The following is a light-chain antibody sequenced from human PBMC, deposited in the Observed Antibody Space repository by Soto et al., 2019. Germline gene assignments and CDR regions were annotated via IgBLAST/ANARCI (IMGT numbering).Light chain of an antibody. Sequence: IQMTQSPSTLSASVGDRVTITCRASQSISSWLAWYQQKPGQAPKLLIYKASSLESGVPSRFSGSGSGTDFTLTISSLQPDDFATYYCQQFYSYRSFGQGTKVEIK. CDR2: KAS. CDR3: QQFYSYRS. CDR1: QSISSW. J-gene: IGKJ1*01. V-gene: IGKV1-5*03.